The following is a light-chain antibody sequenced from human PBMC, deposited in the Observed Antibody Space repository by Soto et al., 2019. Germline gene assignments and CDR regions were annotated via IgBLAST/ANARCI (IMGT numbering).Light chain of an antibody. Sequence: QSALTQPASVSGSPGQSITISCTGTSSDVGGYDYVSWHQQHPGKAPKLMIYEVTNRPSGVSNRFSGAKSGNTASLTIAGLQAEDEADYYCSSYTSSSTLVFGGGTKLNVL. CDR1: SSDVGGYDY. CDR2: EVT. V-gene: IGLV2-14*01. J-gene: IGLJ3*02. CDR3: SSYTSSSTLV.